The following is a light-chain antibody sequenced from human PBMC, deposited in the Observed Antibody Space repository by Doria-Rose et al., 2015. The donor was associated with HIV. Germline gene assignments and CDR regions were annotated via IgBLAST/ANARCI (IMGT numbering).Light chain of an antibody. CDR2: DGS. CDR3: HQYGTSWT. J-gene: IGKJ1*01. V-gene: IGKV3-20*01. CDR1: QSSSSTY. Sequence: TQSPGTLSLSPGERATLSCRASQSSSSTYLAWYQQTPGQAPSLHIYDGSTRATGIPDRFSASGSGTDFTLTINRLEPEDFALYYCHQYGTSWTFGQGTKVEI.